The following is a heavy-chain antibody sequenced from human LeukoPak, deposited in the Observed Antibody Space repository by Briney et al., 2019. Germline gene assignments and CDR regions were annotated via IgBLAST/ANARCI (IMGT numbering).Heavy chain of an antibody. CDR1: GFSFSTYG. V-gene: IGHV3-33*01. D-gene: IGHD1-14*01. CDR2: KWYDGSKR. CDR3: ARGAPTNYYYYGMDV. Sequence: PGGSLRLSCTASGFSFSTYGMHWVRQAPGKGLEWVVVKWYDGSKRYYADSVKGRFTISRDNSKNTLDLQMNSLRADDTAVYYCARGAPTNYYYYGMDVWGQGTTVTVSS. J-gene: IGHJ6*02.